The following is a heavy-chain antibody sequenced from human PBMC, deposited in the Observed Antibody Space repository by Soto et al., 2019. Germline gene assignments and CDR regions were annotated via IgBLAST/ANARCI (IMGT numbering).Heavy chain of an antibody. Sequence: GGSLRLSCAASRFTFISYAIHWVRQAPCKGLEWVAGISNTGNSEHYADSVKGRFTISRDNSRNTLYLQMNTLRTEDTAVYYCARDSYPRDDLLTAYKFDIWGRGTLVTVSS. CDR1: RFTFISYA. CDR2: ISNTGNSE. D-gene: IGHD3-9*01. V-gene: IGHV3-30-3*01. J-gene: IGHJ2*01. CDR3: ARDSYPRDDLLTAYKFDI.